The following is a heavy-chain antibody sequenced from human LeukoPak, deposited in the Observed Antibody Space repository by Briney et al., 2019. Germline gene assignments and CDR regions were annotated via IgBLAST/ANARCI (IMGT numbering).Heavy chain of an antibody. Sequence: GGSLRLSCAASGFTFSSYWMSWVRQAPGKGLEWVANIKQDGSEKYYVDSVKGRFTISRDNAKNSLYLQMNSLRAEDTAVYYCAREGTYYDFWSGYYTGSYFDYWGQGTLVTVSS. CDR1: GFTFSSYW. V-gene: IGHV3-7*01. CDR2: IKQDGSEK. J-gene: IGHJ4*02. CDR3: AREGTYYDFWSGYYTGSYFDY. D-gene: IGHD3-3*01.